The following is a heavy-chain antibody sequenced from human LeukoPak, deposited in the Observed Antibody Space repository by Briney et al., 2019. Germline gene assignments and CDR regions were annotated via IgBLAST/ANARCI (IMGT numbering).Heavy chain of an antibody. D-gene: IGHD6-13*01. CDR3: ARDLNSSSWYGYYYYYGMDV. Sequence: GGSLRLSCAASGFTFSSYAMHWVRQAPGKGLEWVAVISYDGSKKYYADSVKGRFTISRDNSKNTLYLQMNSLRAEDTAVYYCARDLNSSSWYGYYYYYGMDVWGQGTTVTVSS. CDR1: GFTFSSYA. V-gene: IGHV3-30*04. J-gene: IGHJ6*02. CDR2: ISYDGSKK.